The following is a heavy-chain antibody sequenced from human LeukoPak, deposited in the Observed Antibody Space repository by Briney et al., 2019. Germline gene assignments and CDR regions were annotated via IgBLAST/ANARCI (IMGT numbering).Heavy chain of an antibody. J-gene: IGHJ3*02. Sequence: ASVKVSCKVSGYTLTELSMHWVRQAPGKGLEWMGGFDPEDGETIYAQKFQGRVTMTEDTSTDTAYMELSSLRSEDTAVYYCSTDSWRRVDAFDIWGQGTMVTVSS. V-gene: IGHV1-24*01. CDR3: STDSWRRVDAFDI. CDR2: FDPEDGET. D-gene: IGHD2-15*01. CDR1: GYTLTELS.